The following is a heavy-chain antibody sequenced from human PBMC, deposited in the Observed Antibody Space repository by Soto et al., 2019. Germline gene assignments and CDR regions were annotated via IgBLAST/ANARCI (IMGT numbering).Heavy chain of an antibody. Sequence: QVQLQQWGAGLLKPSETLSLTCAVYGGSFSGYYWSWIRQPPGKGLEWIGEINHSGSTNYNPSLKSRVTISVDTSKNQSSLKLSSVTAADMAVYYCARPAIAAAVSAFDYWGQGTLVTVSS. V-gene: IGHV4-34*01. J-gene: IGHJ4*02. CDR3: ARPAIAAAVSAFDY. CDR2: INHSGST. D-gene: IGHD6-13*01. CDR1: GGSFSGYY.